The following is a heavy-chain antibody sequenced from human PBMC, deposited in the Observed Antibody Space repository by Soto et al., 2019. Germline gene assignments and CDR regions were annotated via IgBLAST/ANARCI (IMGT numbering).Heavy chain of an antibody. D-gene: IGHD1-1*01. CDR3: AKDMERMDLPDY. J-gene: IGHJ4*02. V-gene: IGHV3-30*18. CDR1: GFTFSSYN. Sequence: QVQLVESRGGVVQPGRSLRLSCAATGFTFSSYNMHWVRQAPGKGLEWVAVMSYEGTNKYYADSVKGRFTISRDNSKNTLYLQMKSLRVEDTAVYYCAKDMERMDLPDYWGQGTLVTVSS. CDR2: MSYEGTNK.